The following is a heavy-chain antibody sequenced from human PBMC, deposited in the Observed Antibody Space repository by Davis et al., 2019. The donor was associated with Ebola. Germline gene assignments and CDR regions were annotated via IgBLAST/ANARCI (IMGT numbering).Heavy chain of an antibody. CDR3: AKDPWAYDFWSGYSDY. J-gene: IGHJ4*02. CDR1: GFTFSSYG. Sequence: PGGSLRLSCAASGFTFSSYGMHWARQAPGKGLEWVAVISYDGSNKYYADSVKGRFTISRDNSKNTLYLQMNSLRAEDTAVYYCAKDPWAYDFWSGYSDYWGQGTLVTVSS. V-gene: IGHV3-30*18. CDR2: ISYDGSNK. D-gene: IGHD3-3*01.